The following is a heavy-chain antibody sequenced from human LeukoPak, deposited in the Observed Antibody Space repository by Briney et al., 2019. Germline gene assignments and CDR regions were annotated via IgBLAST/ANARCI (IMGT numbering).Heavy chain of an antibody. J-gene: IGHJ4*02. CDR3: ARVSLLLRDYVRSYYFDY. CDR2: IYYSGST. Sequence: PSETLSLTCTVSGGSISSSSYYWGWIRQPPGKGLEWIGSIYYSGSTYYNPSLKSRVTISVDTSKNQFSLKLSSVTAADTAVYYCARVSLLLRDYVRSYYFDYWGQGTLVTVSS. D-gene: IGHD2-15*01. V-gene: IGHV4-39*01. CDR1: GGSISSSSYY.